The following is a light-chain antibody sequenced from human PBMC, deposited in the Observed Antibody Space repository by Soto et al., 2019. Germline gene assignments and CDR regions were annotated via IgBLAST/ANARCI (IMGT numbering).Light chain of an antibody. CDR3: QQYDGPPWT. V-gene: IGKV3-20*01. J-gene: IGKJ1*01. CDR1: ETVSSSY. CDR2: GAS. Sequence: DIVLTQSPGTLSFSPGERAALSCKASETVSSSYFAWYQQKPGQAPRLLIYGASSRATGIPDRFSGSGSGTDFTLTISRLGPEDIAVYYCQQYDGPPWTFGQGTKVDIK.